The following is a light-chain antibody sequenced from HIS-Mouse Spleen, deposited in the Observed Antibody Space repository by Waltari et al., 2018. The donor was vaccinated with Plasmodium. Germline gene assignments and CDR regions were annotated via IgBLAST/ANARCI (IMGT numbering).Light chain of an antibody. J-gene: IGLJ3*02. CDR3: QTWGTGFWV. V-gene: IGLV4-69*01. CDR2: LNSDGSH. Sequence: QLVLTQSPSASASLGASAKLTCTLSSGHSSYANAWHQQQPEKGPRYLMKLNSDGSHSTGDGVRVCFSGSSSWADRSLTVSRLQAEDEAYCYCQTWGTGFWVFGGGTKLTVL. CDR1: SGHSSYA.